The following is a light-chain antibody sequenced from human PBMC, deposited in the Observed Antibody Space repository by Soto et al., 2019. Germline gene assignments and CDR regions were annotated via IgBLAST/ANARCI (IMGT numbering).Light chain of an antibody. Sequence: EIVMTQSPVTLSVSPGERATLSCRASQSVSSNLAWYQKKPGQAPRLLIYGVSTRATGVPARFSGSGSGTEFTLNICSLRSEDFSVDYCQQYNNWPLTFGGGTKVEI. CDR3: QQYNNWPLT. CDR1: QSVSSN. CDR2: GVS. J-gene: IGKJ4*01. V-gene: IGKV3-15*01.